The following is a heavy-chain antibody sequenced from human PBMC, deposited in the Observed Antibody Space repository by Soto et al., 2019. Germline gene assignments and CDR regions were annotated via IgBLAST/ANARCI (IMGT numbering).Heavy chain of an antibody. Sequence: ASVKVSCKVSGYTLTELSMHWVRQAPGKGLEWMGGFDPEDGETIYAQKFQGRVTMTEDTSTDTAYMELSSLRSEDTAVYYCAKNTYYDILTGYSFDYGGQGTRVTVS. D-gene: IGHD3-9*01. CDR1: GYTLTELS. CDR2: FDPEDGET. J-gene: IGHJ4*02. V-gene: IGHV1-24*01. CDR3: AKNTYYDILTGYSFDY.